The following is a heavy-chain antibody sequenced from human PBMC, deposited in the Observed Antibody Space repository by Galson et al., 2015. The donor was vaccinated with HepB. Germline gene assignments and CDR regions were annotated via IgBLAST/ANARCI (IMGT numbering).Heavy chain of an antibody. V-gene: IGHV4-59*08. D-gene: IGHD2-2*02. Sequence: ETLSLTCTVSGGSISSYYWSWIRQPPGKGLEWIGYIYYSGSTSYNPSLKSRVTMSVDTSKNQFSLRLSSVTAADTAVYYCARQLGYCSSTTCHTWFDPWGRGTLVTVSS. CDR3: ARQLGYCSSTTCHTWFDP. CDR2: IYYSGST. CDR1: GGSISSYY. J-gene: IGHJ5*02.